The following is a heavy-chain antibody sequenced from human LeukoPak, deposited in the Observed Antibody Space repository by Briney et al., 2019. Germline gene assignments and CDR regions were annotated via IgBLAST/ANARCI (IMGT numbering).Heavy chain of an antibody. CDR2: ISYDGNNK. J-gene: IGHJ3*02. CDR1: GFTFSTFS. V-gene: IGHV3-30*18. CDR3: AKGQGAFDI. Sequence: GGSLRLSCTASGFTFSTFSMNWVRQAPGKGLEWVAVISYDGNNKYHVDSVKGRFTISRDNSKNTLYLQMNSLRAEDTAVYYCAKGQGAFDIWGQGTMVTVSS.